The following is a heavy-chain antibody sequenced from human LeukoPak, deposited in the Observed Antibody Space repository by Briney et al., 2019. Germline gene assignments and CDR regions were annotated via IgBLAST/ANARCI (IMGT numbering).Heavy chain of an antibody. V-gene: IGHV1-18*01. D-gene: IGHD6-19*01. CDR3: ARASEEPGQWLVPAFDI. Sequence: ASVKVSCKASGYTFTSYGISWVRQAPGQGLEWMGWISAYNGNTNYAQKLQGRVTMTTDTSTSTAYMELRSLRSDDTAVYYCARASEEPGQWLVPAFDIWGQGRMVTVSS. CDR2: ISAYNGNT. CDR1: GYTFTSYG. J-gene: IGHJ3*02.